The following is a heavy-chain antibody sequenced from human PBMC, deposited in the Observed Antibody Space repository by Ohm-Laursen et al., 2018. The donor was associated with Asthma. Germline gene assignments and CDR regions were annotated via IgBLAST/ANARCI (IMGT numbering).Heavy chain of an antibody. J-gene: IGHJ4*02. CDR3: VRDVVDRFDF. CDR1: GYSLSSYA. V-gene: IGHV1-18*04. Sequence: SSVKVSCKAPGYSLSSYAISWVRQAPGQRPEWMGWIYIRNTNYAPKFRDRITLSTDTSTNTAYMDLRSLRSDDTAVYYCVRDVVDRFDFWGQGSLVIVSS. CDR2: IYIRNT. D-gene: IGHD2-21*01.